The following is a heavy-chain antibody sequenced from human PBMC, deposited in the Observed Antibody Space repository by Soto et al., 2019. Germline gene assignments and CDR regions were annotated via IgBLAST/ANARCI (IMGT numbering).Heavy chain of an antibody. CDR1: GGSISSYF. V-gene: IGHV4-59*12. CDR2: IYYSEST. CDR3: ARRGYCTNGVCYYGMDV. Sequence: ETLSLTCTVSGGSISSYFWSWIRQPPGKGLEWIGYIYYSESTNYNPSLKSRVTISVDTSKNQFSLKLSSVTAADTAVYYCARRGYCTNGVCYYGMDVWGQGTTVTVSS. J-gene: IGHJ6*02. D-gene: IGHD2-8*01.